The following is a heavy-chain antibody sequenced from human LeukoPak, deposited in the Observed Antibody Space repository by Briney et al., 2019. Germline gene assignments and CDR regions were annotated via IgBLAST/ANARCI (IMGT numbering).Heavy chain of an antibody. V-gene: IGHV3-21*01. CDR3: AREGRVTMVQGGGIN. D-gene: IGHD3-10*01. CDR1: GFTFSSYS. Sequence: PGGSLRLSCAASGFTFSSYSMNWVRQAPRKGLEWVSSISSSSSYIYYADSVKGRFTISRDNAKNSLYLQMNSLRAEDTAVYYCAREGRVTMVQGGGINWGQGTLVTVSS. J-gene: IGHJ4*02. CDR2: ISSSSSYI.